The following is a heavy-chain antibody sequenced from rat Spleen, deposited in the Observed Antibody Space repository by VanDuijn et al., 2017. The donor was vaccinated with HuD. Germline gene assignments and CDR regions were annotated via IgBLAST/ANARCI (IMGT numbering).Heavy chain of an antibody. V-gene: IGHV3-3*01. CDR2: INSAGST. CDR3: ARRGLQSYYFDY. Sequence: EVQLQESGPGLVKPSQSLSLTCSVTGYSITSGYGWNWIRKFPGNKLEWMGYINSAGSTNYNPPLKSQISITGDTSKNQFFLQLTSVTTEDTATYYCARRGLQSYYFDYWGQGVMVTVSS. CDR1: GYSITSGYG. D-gene: IGHD1-1*01. J-gene: IGHJ2*01.